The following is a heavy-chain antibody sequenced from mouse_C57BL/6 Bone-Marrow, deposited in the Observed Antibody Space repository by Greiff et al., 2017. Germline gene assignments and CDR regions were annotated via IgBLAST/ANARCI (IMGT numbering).Heavy chain of an antibody. CDR1: GYTFTSYG. V-gene: IGHV1-81*01. CDR2: IYPRSGNT. J-gene: IGHJ2*01. D-gene: IGHD1-3*01. Sequence: QVQLKQSGAELARPGASVKLSCKASGYTFTSYGISWVKQRPGQGLEWIGEIYPRSGNTYYNEKFKGKATLTADKSSSTAYMELRSLTSEDSAVYFCASAEIYNCAYWGQGPALTVTS. CDR3: ASAEIYNCAY.